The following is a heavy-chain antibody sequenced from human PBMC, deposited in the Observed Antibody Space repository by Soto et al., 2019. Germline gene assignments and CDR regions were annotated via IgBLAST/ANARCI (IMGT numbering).Heavy chain of an antibody. Sequence: ASVKVSCKASGYTFTSYAMHWVRQAPGQRLEWMGWINAGNGNTKYSQKFQGRVTTARDTSASTAYMELSSLRSEDTAVYYCAREFRYNWNDLGYWGQGTLVTVSS. J-gene: IGHJ4*02. D-gene: IGHD1-20*01. CDR1: GYTFTSYA. CDR2: INAGNGNT. V-gene: IGHV1-3*01. CDR3: AREFRYNWNDLGY.